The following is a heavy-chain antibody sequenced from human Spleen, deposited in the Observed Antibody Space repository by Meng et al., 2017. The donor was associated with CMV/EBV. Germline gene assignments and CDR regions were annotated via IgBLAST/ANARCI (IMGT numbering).Heavy chain of an antibody. CDR2: INSAGSLT. V-gene: IGHV3-74*01. CDR3: ARGMGDY. J-gene: IGHJ4*02. Sequence: VGSWGGLVQPGESLRLSCAASGFTFSTYWMHWVRQDPGKGPVWVSRINSAGSLTSDADSVKGRFTISRDNAKDTLYLQMDGLRADDTAIYFCARGMGDYWGQGSLVTVSS. CDR1: GFTFSTYW. D-gene: IGHD2-8*01.